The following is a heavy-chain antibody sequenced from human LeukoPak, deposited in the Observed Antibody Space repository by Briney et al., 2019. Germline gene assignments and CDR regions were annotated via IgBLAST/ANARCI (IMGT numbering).Heavy chain of an antibody. D-gene: IGHD1-26*01. CDR3: ARAAGSYYVYFDY. Sequence: SETLSLTCTVSGGSISSYHWSWIRQPSGKGLEWIGYIYYSGSTNYNPSLKSRVTISVDTSKNQFSLKLSSVTAADTAVYYCARAAGSYYVYFDYWGQGTLVTVSS. J-gene: IGHJ4*02. CDR1: GGSISSYH. V-gene: IGHV4-59*01. CDR2: IYYSGST.